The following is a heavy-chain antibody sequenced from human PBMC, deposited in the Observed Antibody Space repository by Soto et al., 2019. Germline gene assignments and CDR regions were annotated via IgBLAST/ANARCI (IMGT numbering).Heavy chain of an antibody. V-gene: IGHV3-30-3*01. CDR1: GFTFNIYA. D-gene: IGHD2-21*02. Sequence: GGSLRLSCAASGFTFNIYALHWFRQAPGKGLEWVAVISFDGTKKYYSDSVKGRFTISRDNLKNTLYLQMNNLRVEDAALYFCAREDACGYRYINYGLDVWGQGTTVTVSS. CDR3: AREDACGYRYINYGLDV. CDR2: ISFDGTKK. J-gene: IGHJ6*02.